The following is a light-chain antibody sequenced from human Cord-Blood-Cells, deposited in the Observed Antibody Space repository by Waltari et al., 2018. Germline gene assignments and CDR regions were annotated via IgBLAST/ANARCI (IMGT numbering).Light chain of an antibody. V-gene: IGLV3-19*01. J-gene: IGLJ3*02. CDR2: GKN. CDR1: SIRSYY. Sequence: SSELTQDPAVSVALGQTVRITCQGDSIRSYYASWYQQKPGQAPVIVIYGKNNRPSGIPNRFSGSNSVNTASLTITGAHAEDEAVDDCNSRDSSGNHLVFGGGTKLTVL. CDR3: NSRDSSGNHLV.